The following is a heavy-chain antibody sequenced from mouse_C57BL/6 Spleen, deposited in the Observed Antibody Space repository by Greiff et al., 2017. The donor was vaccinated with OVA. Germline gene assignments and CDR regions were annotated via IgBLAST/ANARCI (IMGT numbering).Heavy chain of an antibody. J-gene: IGHJ4*01. V-gene: IGHV1-81*01. Sequence: VQLKESGAELARPGASVKLSCKASGYTFTSYGISWVKQRTGQGLEWIGEIYPRSGNTYYNEKFKGKATLTADKSSSTAYMELRSLTSEDSAVYFCATVVAPGAMDYWGQGTSVTVSS. CDR3: ATVVAPGAMDY. CDR1: GYTFTSYG. D-gene: IGHD1-1*01. CDR2: IYPRSGNT.